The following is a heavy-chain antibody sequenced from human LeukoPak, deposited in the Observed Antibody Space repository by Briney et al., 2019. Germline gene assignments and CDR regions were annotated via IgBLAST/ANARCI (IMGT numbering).Heavy chain of an antibody. V-gene: IGHV3-7*01. Sequence: GGSLRLSCAASGFMFSSYWMSWVRQAPGKGLEWVANIKQDGSEKYYVDSVKGRFTISRDNAKNSLYLQMNSLRAEDTAVYYCARGGSAYYYYYYMDVWGKGTTVTISS. CDR1: GFMFSSYW. CDR2: IKQDGSEK. J-gene: IGHJ6*03. CDR3: ARGGSAYYYYYYMDV. D-gene: IGHD6-25*01.